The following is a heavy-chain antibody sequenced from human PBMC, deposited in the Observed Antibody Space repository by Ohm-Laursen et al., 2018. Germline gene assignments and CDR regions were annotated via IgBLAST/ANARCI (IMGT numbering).Heavy chain of an antibody. CDR1: GGTFSSYA. CDR2: IIPILGIA. CDR3: ARDLSEFFYYYGMDV. Sequence: GASVKVSCKASGGTFSSYAISWVRQAPGQGLEWMGRIIPILGIANYAQKFRGRVTITADKSTSTAYMELSSLRSEDTAVYYCARDLSEFFYYYGMDVWGQGTTVTVSS. V-gene: IGHV1-69*04. J-gene: IGHJ6*02. D-gene: IGHD3-10*01.